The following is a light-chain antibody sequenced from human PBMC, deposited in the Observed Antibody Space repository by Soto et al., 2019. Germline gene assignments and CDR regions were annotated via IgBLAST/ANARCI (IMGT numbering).Light chain of an antibody. Sequence: DIQMTQSPSTLSASVGDRVTITCRASQSISSWLAWYQRKPGKAPKLLIYRASILESGVPSSFSGSGSGTEFTLTISSLQPEDFATYYCQQYNGYPWTFGQGTKVEV. V-gene: IGKV1-5*03. CDR2: RAS. CDR1: QSISSW. CDR3: QQYNGYPWT. J-gene: IGKJ1*01.